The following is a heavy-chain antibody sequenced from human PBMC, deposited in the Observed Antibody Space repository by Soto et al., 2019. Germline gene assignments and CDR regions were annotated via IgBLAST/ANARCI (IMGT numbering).Heavy chain of an antibody. V-gene: IGHV1-2*04. CDR1: GYTFTGYY. CDR2: INPNSGGT. CDR3: ARGHELIPIFGVVTHPPGYYYYGMDV. D-gene: IGHD3-3*01. Sequence: ASVKVSCKASGYTFTGYYMHWVRQAPGQGLEWMGWINPNSGGTNYAQKFQGWVTMTRDTSISTAYMELSRLRSDDTAVYYCARGHELIPIFGVVTHPPGYYYYGMDVWGQGTPVNVSS. J-gene: IGHJ6*02.